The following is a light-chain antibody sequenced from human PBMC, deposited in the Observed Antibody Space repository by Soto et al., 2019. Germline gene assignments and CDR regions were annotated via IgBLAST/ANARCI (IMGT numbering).Light chain of an antibody. CDR2: DAY. V-gene: IGKV3-11*01. Sequence: EVVLTQSPVTLSLSPGERATLSCRASQSFRGLLAWYQQKPGQAPRLLIYDAYNRATGIPPRFSGSGSGTDFTLTISSLEPEDSAVYYCQQYGNSVTFGGGTKVEMK. CDR3: QQYGNSVT. CDR1: QSFRGL. J-gene: IGKJ4*01.